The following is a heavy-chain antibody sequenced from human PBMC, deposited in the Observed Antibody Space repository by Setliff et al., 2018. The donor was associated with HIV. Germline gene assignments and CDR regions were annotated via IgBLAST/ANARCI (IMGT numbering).Heavy chain of an antibody. CDR1: SGSISTYY. D-gene: IGHD3-10*01. CDR2: IYYTGST. V-gene: IGHV4-59*01. Sequence: KTSETLSLTCTVSSGSISTYYWTWIRQPPGKGLEYIGYIYYTGSTDYNPSLNGRVTISIDMSKSQFSLKLNSVTAADTAVYYCARSIHGGGSEPFDTWGQGILVTVSS. J-gene: IGHJ5*02. CDR3: ARSIHGGGSEPFDT.